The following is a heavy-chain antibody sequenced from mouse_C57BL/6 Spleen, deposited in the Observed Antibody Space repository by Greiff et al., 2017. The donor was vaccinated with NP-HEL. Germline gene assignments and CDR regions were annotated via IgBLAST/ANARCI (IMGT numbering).Heavy chain of an antibody. D-gene: IGHD1-1*01. Sequence: QVQLQQPGAELVRPGTSVKLSCKASGYTFTSYWMHWVKQRPGQGLEWIGVIDPSDSYTNYNQKFKGKATLTVDTSSSTAYMQLSSLTSEDSAVYYCARPYYDGWFAYWGQGTLVTVSA. CDR2: IDPSDSYT. J-gene: IGHJ3*01. V-gene: IGHV1-59*01. CDR1: GYTFTSYW. CDR3: ARPYYDGWFAY.